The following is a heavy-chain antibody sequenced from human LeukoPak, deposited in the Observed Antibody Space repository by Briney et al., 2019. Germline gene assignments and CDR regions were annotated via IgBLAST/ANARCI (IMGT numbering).Heavy chain of an antibody. D-gene: IGHD3-3*01. CDR1: GYTFTSYY. V-gene: IGHV1-2*06. CDR3: ARDKGRFLEWLAFDY. Sequence: ASVKVSCKASGYTFTSYYMHWVRQAPGQGLEWMGRINPNSGGTNYAQKFQGRVTMTRDTSISTAYMELSRLRSDDTAVYYCARDKGRFLEWLAFDYWGQGTLVTVSS. J-gene: IGHJ4*02. CDR2: INPNSGGT.